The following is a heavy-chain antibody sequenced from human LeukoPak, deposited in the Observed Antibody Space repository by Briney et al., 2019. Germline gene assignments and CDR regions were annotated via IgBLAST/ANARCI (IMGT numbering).Heavy chain of an antibody. CDR2: IYTSGST. V-gene: IGHV4-4*07. D-gene: IGHD2-2*01. CDR3: ARGREDCSSTSCYPQSSTKAQEFQH. J-gene: IGHJ1*01. Sequence: KPSETLSLTCTVSGGSISSYYWSWIRQPAGKGLEWIGRIYTSGSTNYNPSLKSRVTMSVDTSKNQFSLKLSPVTAADTAVYYCARGREDCSSTSCYPQSSTKAQEFQHWGQGTLVTVSS. CDR1: GGSISSYY.